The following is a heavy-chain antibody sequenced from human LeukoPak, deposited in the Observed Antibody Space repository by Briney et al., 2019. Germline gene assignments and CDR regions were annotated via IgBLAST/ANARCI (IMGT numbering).Heavy chain of an antibody. D-gene: IGHD6-19*01. Sequence: SETLSLTCTVSGGSVSGGSYYWSWIRQPPGKGLEWIGYIYYSGSTNYNPSLKSRVTISVDTSKTQFSLKLSSVTAADTAVYYCARSPYSSGWYAFDIWGQGTMVTVSS. CDR2: IYYSGST. CDR3: ARSPYSSGWYAFDI. CDR1: GGSVSGGSYY. V-gene: IGHV4-61*01. J-gene: IGHJ3*02.